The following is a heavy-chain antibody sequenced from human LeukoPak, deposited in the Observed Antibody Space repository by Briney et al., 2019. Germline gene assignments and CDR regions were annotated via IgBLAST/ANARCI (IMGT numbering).Heavy chain of an antibody. V-gene: IGHV4-61*02. Sequence: SETLSLTCTVSGGSISSGSYYWSWIRQPAGKGLEWIGRIYTSGSTNYNPSLKSRVTISVDTSKNQFSLKLSSVTAADTAVYYCARDRPASSSLDYWGQGTLVTVSS. D-gene: IGHD6-6*01. CDR3: ARDRPASSSLDY. CDR1: GGSISSGSYY. CDR2: IYTSGST. J-gene: IGHJ4*02.